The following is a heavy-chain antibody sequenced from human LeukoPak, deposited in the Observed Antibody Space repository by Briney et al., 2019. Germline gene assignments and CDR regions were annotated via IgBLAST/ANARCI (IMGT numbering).Heavy chain of an antibody. CDR3: ARRPLQWPAVLYGAFDI. D-gene: IGHD4-11*01. CDR2: ISSSGSTI. CDR1: GFTFSSYE. V-gene: IGHV3-48*03. J-gene: IGHJ3*02. Sequence: PGGSLRLSCAASGFTFSSYEMNWVRQAPGKGLEWVSYISSSGSTIYYADSVKGRFTISRDNAKNSLYLQMNSLRAEDTAVYYCARRPLQWPAVLYGAFDIWGQGTMVTVSS.